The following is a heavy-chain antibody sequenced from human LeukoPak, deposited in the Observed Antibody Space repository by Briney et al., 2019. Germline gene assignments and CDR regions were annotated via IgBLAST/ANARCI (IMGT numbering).Heavy chain of an antibody. CDR1: GYTFTGYY. V-gene: IGHV1-2*02. CDR3: ARGRSDFGDYRHNCFDP. Sequence: ASVTVSCKASGYTFTGYYMHWVRQAPGQGLEWMGWINPNNGVTKYAQKFQGRVTMTRDTSVTTAYMDLSRLRSDDTAVYYCARGRSDFGDYRHNCFDPWGQGTLVTVSS. J-gene: IGHJ5*02. D-gene: IGHD4-17*01. CDR2: INPNNGVT.